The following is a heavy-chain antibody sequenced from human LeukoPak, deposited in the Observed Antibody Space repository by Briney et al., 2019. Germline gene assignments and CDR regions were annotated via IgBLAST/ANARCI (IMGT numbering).Heavy chain of an antibody. CDR1: GFTFSSYD. Sequence: GGSLRLSCAASGFTFSSYDMHWVRQATGKGLEWVSAIGTAGDTYYPGSVKGRFTISRENAKNSLYLQMNSLRAEDTAVYYCARTSATNYYYGSGSYYTDYWGQGTLVTVSS. V-gene: IGHV3-13*01. J-gene: IGHJ4*02. CDR3: ARTSATNYYYGSGSYYTDY. D-gene: IGHD3-10*01. CDR2: IGTAGDT.